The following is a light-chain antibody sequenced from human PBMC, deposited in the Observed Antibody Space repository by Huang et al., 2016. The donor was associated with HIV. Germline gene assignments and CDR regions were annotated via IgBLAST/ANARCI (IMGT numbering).Light chain of an antibody. CDR1: QSVSSN. Sequence: IVMTQTPATLPVSPGGRATLSCRASQSVSSNLAWYQQKPGQAPSLIIYGSTTRATGVPARFSGSGSWTDFTLTINSLQSEDFGIYYCQQYNNWHLTFGGGTRV. J-gene: IGKJ4*01. CDR2: GST. CDR3: QQYNNWHLT. V-gene: IGKV3-15*01.